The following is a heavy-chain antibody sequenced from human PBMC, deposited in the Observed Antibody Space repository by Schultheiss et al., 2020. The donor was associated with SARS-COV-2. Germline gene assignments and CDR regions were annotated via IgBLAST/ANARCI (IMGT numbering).Heavy chain of an antibody. CDR1: GFTFSDYY. CDR2: IKQDGSEK. V-gene: IGHV3-7*01. D-gene: IGHD2-2*01. J-gene: IGHJ4*02. CDR3: ARGEVRYQLDY. Sequence: GGSLRLSCAASGFTFSDYYMSWIRQAPGKGLEWVANIKQDGSEKYYVDSVKGRFTISRDNAKNSLYLQMNSLRAEDTAVYYCARGEVRYQLDYWGQGTLVTVSS.